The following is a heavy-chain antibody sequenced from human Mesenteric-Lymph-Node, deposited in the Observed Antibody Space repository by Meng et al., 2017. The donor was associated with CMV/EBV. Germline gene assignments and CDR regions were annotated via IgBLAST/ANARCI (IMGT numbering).Heavy chain of an antibody. V-gene: IGHV4-39*07. CDR1: GGSISSSTYY. CDR2: IYYSGST. J-gene: IGHJ4*02. Sequence: GSLRLSCTVSGGSISSSTYYWGWIRQPPGKGLEWIVSIYYSGSTYYNPSLKSRVTISVDTSKNQFSLKVSSVTAADTAVYYCARDLGGSYLYTFDYWGQGTLVTVSS. CDR3: ARDLGGSYLYTFDY. D-gene: IGHD1-26*01.